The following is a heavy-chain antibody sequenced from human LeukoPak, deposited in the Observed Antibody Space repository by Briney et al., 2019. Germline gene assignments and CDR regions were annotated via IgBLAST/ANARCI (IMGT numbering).Heavy chain of an antibody. V-gene: IGHV1-69*04. D-gene: IGHD2-2*02. CDR3: AAPDCSSTSCYKYGSYYCYYMDV. Sequence: GASMKVSCKASGGTFSSYAISWVRQAPGQGLEWMGRIIPILGIANYAQKFQGRVTITADKSTSTAYMELSSLRSEDTAVYYCAAPDCSSTSCYKYGSYYCYYMDVWGKGTTVTVSS. CDR1: GGTFSSYA. CDR2: IIPILGIA. J-gene: IGHJ6*03.